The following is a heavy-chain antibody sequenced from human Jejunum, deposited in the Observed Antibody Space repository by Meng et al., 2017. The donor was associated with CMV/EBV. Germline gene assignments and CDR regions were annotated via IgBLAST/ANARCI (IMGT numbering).Heavy chain of an antibody. CDR3: ARGFLNGYQPFDY. CDR1: GGSVNNYA. V-gene: IGHV1-69*12. J-gene: IGHJ4*02. Sequence: QFQLMQSGGEVKGPGSSMKVSCKSSGGSVNNYAFNWVRQAPGQGLEWMGGIIAIFKTPNYAQKFQGRLTITADESTGTSYMELTSLTSEDTAVYYCARGFLNGYQPFDYWGQGTLVTVSS. CDR2: IIAIFKTP. D-gene: IGHD5-24*01.